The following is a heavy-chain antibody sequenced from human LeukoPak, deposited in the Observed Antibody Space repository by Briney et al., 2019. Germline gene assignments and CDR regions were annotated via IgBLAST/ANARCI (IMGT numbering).Heavy chain of an antibody. CDR3: AREGVQLERGVGAFDI. CDR2: ISGSGGST. D-gene: IGHD1-1*01. V-gene: IGHV3-23*01. J-gene: IGHJ3*02. Sequence: PGGSLRLSCAASGFTFSSYAMSWVRQAPGKGLEWVSAISGSGGSTYYADSVKGRFTISRDNAKNSLYLQMNSLRAEDTAVYYCAREGVQLERGVGAFDIWGQGTMATVSS. CDR1: GFTFSSYA.